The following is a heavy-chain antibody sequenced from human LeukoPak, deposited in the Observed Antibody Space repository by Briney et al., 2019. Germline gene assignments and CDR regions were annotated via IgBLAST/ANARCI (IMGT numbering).Heavy chain of an antibody. V-gene: IGHV1-69*04. D-gene: IGHD1-20*01. CDR2: IIPILGIA. J-gene: IGHJ5*02. CDR3: ATHYITGTHVGWFDP. Sequence: SVKVSCKASGGTFSSYAISWVRQTPAQGLEWMGRIIPILGIANYAQKFQGRVTITADKSTSTAYMELSSLRSEDTAVYYCATHYITGTHVGWFDPWGQGTLVTVSS. CDR1: GGTFSSYA.